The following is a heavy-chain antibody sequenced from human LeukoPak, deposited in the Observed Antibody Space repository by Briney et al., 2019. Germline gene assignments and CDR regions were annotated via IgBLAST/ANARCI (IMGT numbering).Heavy chain of an antibody. J-gene: IGHJ4*02. CDR1: GFTFSSYG. CDR2: IRYDGSNK. V-gene: IGHV3-30*02. CDR3: AKRRGSGSYVPFDY. D-gene: IGHD1-26*01. Sequence: GGSLRLSCAASGFTFSSYGMHWVRQAPGKGLEWVAFIRYDGSNKYYADSVKGRFTISRDNSKNTLYLQMNSLRAEDTAVYYCAKRRGSGSYVPFDYWGRGTLVTVSS.